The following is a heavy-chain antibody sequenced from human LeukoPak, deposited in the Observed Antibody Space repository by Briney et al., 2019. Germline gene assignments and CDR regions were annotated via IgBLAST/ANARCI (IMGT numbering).Heavy chain of an antibody. CDR1: GLSLGNYW. CDR3: ASPLGKNYDILTGYPDY. D-gene: IGHD3-9*01. J-gene: IGHJ4*02. V-gene: IGHV3-7*01. CDR2: IRKDGGDI. Sequence: PGGSLRLSCVGSGLSLGNYWMDWVRQAPGKGLEWVANIRKDGGDIHYVDSVKGRFTISRDNAKNSVYLQMHRLRAEDTAVYYCASPLGKNYDILTGYPDYWGQGTLVTVSS.